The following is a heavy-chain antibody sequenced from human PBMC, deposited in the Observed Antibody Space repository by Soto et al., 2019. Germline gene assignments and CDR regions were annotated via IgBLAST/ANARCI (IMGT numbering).Heavy chain of an antibody. CDR1: VGTFSSYA. J-gene: IGHJ5*02. CDR3: ARGLTMVVVGEGGWFAP. V-gene: IGHV1-69*01. Sequence: QVQLVQSGAEVKKPGSSVKVSCKAAVGTFSSYAISWVRQAPGQGLEWMGGIIPIFGTANYAQKFQGRVTITADESTITAYMELSSLRSEDRAVYYCARGLTMVVVGEGGWFAPWGQGTLVTVSS. D-gene: IGHD3-22*01. CDR2: IIPIFGTA.